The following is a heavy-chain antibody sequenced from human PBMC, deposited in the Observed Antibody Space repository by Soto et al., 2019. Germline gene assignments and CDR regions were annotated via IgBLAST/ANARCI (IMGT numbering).Heavy chain of an antibody. V-gene: IGHV1-69*02. Sequence: SVKVSCKASGGTFSSYTISWVPQAPGQGLEWMGRIIPILGIANYAQKFQGRVTITAYKSTSTAYMELSSLRSEDTAVYYCASPSYYYGSPANDAFDIWGQGTMVTVSS. CDR1: GGTFSSYT. D-gene: IGHD3-10*01. CDR2: IIPILGIA. J-gene: IGHJ3*02. CDR3: ASPSYYYGSPANDAFDI.